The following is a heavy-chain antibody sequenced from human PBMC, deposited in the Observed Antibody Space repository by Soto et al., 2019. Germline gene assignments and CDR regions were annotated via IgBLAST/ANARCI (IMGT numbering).Heavy chain of an antibody. V-gene: IGHV3-23*01. CDR2: ISGSGGST. Sequence: PGGSLRLSCAASGFTFSSYAMSWVRQAPGKGLEWVSAISGSGGSTYYADSVKGRFTISRDNSKSTLYLQLNSLRADDTAVYYCAKELHLPTSAPSGWFDPWGQGTLVTVSS. CDR3: AKELHLPTSAPSGWFDP. D-gene: IGHD3-10*01. CDR1: GFTFSSYA. J-gene: IGHJ5*02.